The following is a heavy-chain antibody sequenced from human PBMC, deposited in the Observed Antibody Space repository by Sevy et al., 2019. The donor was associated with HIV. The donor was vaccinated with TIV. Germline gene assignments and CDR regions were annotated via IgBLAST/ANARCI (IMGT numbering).Heavy chain of an antibody. J-gene: IGHJ4*02. CDR2: FDPEDGER. CDR3: STTKDYYESSGSPFDF. D-gene: IGHD3-22*01. V-gene: IGHV1-24*01. CDR1: GYTLTEFS. Sequence: ASVNVSCKVSGYTLTEFSIHWVRQTPGKGLEWMGTFDPEDGERIYAQKFQGRVTMTEDTSTDTAYLGLSSLRSEDTAVYYCSTTKDYYESSGSPFDFWGQGTLVTVSS.